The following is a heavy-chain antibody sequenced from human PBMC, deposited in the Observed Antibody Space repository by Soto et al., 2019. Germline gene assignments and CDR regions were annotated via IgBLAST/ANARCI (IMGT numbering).Heavy chain of an antibody. CDR1: GYTFTSYG. Sequence: ASVKVSCKASGYTFTSYGISWVRQAPGQGLEWMGWISAYNGNTNYAQKLQGTVTMTTDTSTSTAYMELRSLKSDDTAVYYCARTTLYGDYFGCWGQGTLVTVYS. J-gene: IGHJ4*02. D-gene: IGHD4-17*01. CDR2: ISAYNGNT. CDR3: ARTTLYGDYFGC. V-gene: IGHV1-18*01.